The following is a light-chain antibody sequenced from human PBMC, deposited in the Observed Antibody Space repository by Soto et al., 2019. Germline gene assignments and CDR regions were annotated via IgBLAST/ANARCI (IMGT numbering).Light chain of an antibody. CDR3: SSYTISRTYV. CDR1: SSDVGAYNF. J-gene: IGLJ1*01. Sequence: QSALTQPASVSGSPGQSITISCTGTSSDVGAYNFVSWHQQHPGKAPKLIIYNVYDRPSGISYRFSGSKSGNTASLTISGLQGEDEADYYCSSYTISRTYVFGTGTKLNVL. V-gene: IGLV2-14*03. CDR2: NVY.